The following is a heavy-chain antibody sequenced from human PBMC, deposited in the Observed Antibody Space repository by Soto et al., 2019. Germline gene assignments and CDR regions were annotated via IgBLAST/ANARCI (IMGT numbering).Heavy chain of an antibody. Sequence: ASVKVSCKASGFSFTGYYIHWLRQAPGQGLEWMGWINAHSGGTEYAQKFQGRVTLTRDTSIATAYLTLTSLTSDDTALYYCAIGSTRLLGYWLDSWGQGTLVTVSS. V-gene: IGHV1-2*02. D-gene: IGHD3-22*01. CDR1: GFSFTGYY. CDR3: AIGSTRLLGYWLDS. CDR2: INAHSGGT. J-gene: IGHJ5*01.